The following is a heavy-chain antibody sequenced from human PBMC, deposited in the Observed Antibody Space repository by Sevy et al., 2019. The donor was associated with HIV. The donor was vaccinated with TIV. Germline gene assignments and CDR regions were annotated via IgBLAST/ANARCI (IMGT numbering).Heavy chain of an antibody. CDR2: INPNSGGT. J-gene: IGHJ4*02. V-gene: IGHV1-2*06. D-gene: IGHD5-18*01. CDR1: GYTFTGYY. CDR3: ASSIIHPGYFDY. Sequence: ASVKVSCKASGYTFTGYYMHWVRQAPGQGLEWMGRINPNSGGTNYAQKFQGRVTMTRDTSISTAYMELSRLRSDDTAVCYCASSIIHPGYFDYWGQGTLVTVSS.